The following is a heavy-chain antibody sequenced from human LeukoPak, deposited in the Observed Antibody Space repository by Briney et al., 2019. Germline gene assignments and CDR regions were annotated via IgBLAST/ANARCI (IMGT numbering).Heavy chain of an antibody. CDR3: ARGISANWFDP. CDR1: GFTFNTYN. J-gene: IGHJ5*02. V-gene: IGHV3-21*01. Sequence: GGSLRLSCAASGFTFNTYNMNWVRQAPGKGLEWVSSISASSSYIYYADSVKGRFSISRDDAKNSLYLQINSLRAEDTAVYYCARGISANWFDPWGQGTLVTVSS. CDR2: ISASSSYI.